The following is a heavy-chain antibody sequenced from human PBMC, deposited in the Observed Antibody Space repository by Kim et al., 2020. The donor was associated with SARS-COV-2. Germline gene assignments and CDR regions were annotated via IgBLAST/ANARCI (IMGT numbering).Heavy chain of an antibody. J-gene: IGHJ4*02. D-gene: IGHD2-2*01. CDR3: ARDKGHCTGTTCHALFDY. CDR1: GFTFRSYW. CDR2: IKQDGSEK. V-gene: IGHV3-7*01. Sequence: GGSLRLSCAASGFTFRSYWMRWVRQAPGKGLEWVANIKQDGSEKYYVDSVKGRFTISRDNAKNSLYLQMDSLRAEDTAVYYCARDKGHCTGTTCHALFDYWGQGTLVTVSS.